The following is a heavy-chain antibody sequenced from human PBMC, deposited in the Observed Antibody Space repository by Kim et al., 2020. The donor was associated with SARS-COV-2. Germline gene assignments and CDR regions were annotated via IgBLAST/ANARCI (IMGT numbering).Heavy chain of an antibody. Sequence: ASVKVSCKASGYTFTDYGFSWVRQAPGQGLEWMGWIDSDNGNTNYAQKLQGRVTMTADTSTSTAYMELMRLRSDDTAMYYCVRGHYGKIVGEYWGQGTLVTVSS. CDR2: IDSDNGNT. D-gene: IGHD1-26*01. CDR1: GYTFTDYG. J-gene: IGHJ4*02. CDR3: VRGHYGKIVGEY. V-gene: IGHV1-18*01.